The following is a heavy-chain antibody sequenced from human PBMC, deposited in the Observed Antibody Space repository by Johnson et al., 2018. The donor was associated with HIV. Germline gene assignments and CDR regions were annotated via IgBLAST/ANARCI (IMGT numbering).Heavy chain of an antibody. V-gene: IGHV3-66*01. CDR2: LNSGGGT. J-gene: IGHJ3*02. CDR3: ARDQGGSSGWLHSNGAFDI. D-gene: IGHD6-19*01. Sequence: VQLVESGGGLVQPGGSLRLSCVASGFTFSSYDMHWVRQATGKGLEWVSVLNSGGGTYYADSVKGRFTISRDNSKNTLYLQMNSLRAGDTAVYYCARDQGGSSGWLHSNGAFDIWGQGTMVTVSS. CDR1: GFTFSSYD.